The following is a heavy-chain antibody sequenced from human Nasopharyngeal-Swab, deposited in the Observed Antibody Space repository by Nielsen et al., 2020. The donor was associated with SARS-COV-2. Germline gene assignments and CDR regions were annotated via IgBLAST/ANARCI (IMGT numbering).Heavy chain of an antibody. J-gene: IGHJ2*01. V-gene: IGHV3-48*03. CDR3: ARDKARYNWNLSLGWYFDL. D-gene: IGHD1-20*01. CDR2: ISSSGSTI. CDR1: GFPFSSYE. Sequence: GGSLRLSFAAAGFPFSSYEMNWVRQAPGKGLEWVSYISSSGSTIYYADSVKGRFTISRDNAKNSLYLQMNSLRAEDTAVYYCARDKARYNWNLSLGWYFDLWGRGTLVTVSS.